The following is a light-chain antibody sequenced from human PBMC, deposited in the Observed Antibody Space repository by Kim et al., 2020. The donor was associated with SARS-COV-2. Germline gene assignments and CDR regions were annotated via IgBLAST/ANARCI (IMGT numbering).Light chain of an antibody. CDR1: SSNIGSNY. J-gene: IGLJ1*01. V-gene: IGLV1-47*01. CDR2: RNN. CDR3: AAWDDSLSGYV. Sequence: GQRVTISCSGSSSNIGSNYVYWYQQLPGTAPKLLIYRNNQRPSGVPDRFSCSKSGTSASLAISGLRSEDEADYYCAAWDDSLSGYVFGTGTKVTVL.